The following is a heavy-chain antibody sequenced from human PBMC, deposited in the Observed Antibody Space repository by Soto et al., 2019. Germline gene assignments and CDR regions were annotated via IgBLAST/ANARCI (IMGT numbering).Heavy chain of an antibody. D-gene: IGHD3-16*01. V-gene: IGHV2-5*02. Sequence: QITLKESGPTLVKPTQTLTLTCTFSGFSLSTSGVGVGWIRQPPGKALEWLALIYWDDAKHYSPSLKSRLTTPKDTSKNQVVLTMTKMDPVDTATYYCAHKGGGDRILDYWGQGTLVTVSS. CDR2: IYWDDAK. J-gene: IGHJ4*02. CDR1: GFSLSTSGVG. CDR3: AHKGGGDRILDY.